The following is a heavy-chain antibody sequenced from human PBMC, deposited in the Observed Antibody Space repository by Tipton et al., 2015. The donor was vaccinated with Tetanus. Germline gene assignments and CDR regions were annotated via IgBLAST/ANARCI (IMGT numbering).Heavy chain of an antibody. CDR3: ARRGEARANWFDS. D-gene: IGHD2-21*01. J-gene: IGHJ5*01. CDR2: ISYSSSSV. Sequence: GSLRLSCAASGFSFRDYGMNWVRQAPGKGLERVSYISYSSSSVYYADSVKGRFVVSRDNAKNSLYLQMNTLRADDTAVYYCARRGEARANWFDSWGQGTLVTVSS. V-gene: IGHV3-48*01. CDR1: GFSFRDYG.